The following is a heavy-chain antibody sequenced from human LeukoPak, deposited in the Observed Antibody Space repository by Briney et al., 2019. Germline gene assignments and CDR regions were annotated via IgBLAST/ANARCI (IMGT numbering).Heavy chain of an antibody. Sequence: PGGSLRLSCAASGLTFSSYWMTWVRQAPGKGLEWVANIKQDGSEKYYVDSVKGRFTISRDNAKNSLYLQMNSLRAEDTAVYDCAQLYRDYWGQGTLVTVSS. CDR2: IKQDGSEK. V-gene: IGHV3-7*02. CDR3: AQLYRDY. CDR1: GLTFSSYW. J-gene: IGHJ4*02. D-gene: IGHD2-15*01.